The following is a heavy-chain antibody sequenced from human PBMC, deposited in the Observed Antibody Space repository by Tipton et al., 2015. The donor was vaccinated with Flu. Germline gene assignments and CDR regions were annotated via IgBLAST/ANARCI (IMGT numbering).Heavy chain of an antibody. Sequence: TLSLTCSVSGYSIRSAYYWGWVRRPPGRGLEWIGTIYHSGTTYHNPSLKSRLTISVDTSKNQFSLRLSSVAAAGTAVYYCARHTGDSVRGVIDYWGQGTLVTVSS. D-gene: IGHD3-10*02. CDR2: IYHSGTT. CDR3: ARHTGDSVRGVIDY. J-gene: IGHJ4*02. V-gene: IGHV4-38-2*01. CDR1: GYSIRSAYY.